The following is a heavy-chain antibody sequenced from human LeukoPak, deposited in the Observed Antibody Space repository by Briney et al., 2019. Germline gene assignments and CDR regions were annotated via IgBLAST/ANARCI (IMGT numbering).Heavy chain of an antibody. Sequence: GGSLRLSCAASGFTFSSYAMHWVRQAPGKGLEWVAVISYDGSNKYYADSVQGRFTISRDNSKNTLYLQMNSLRAEDTAVYYCAKDQVVYDGNDAFDIWGQGTMVTVSS. J-gene: IGHJ3*02. CDR1: GFTFSSYA. V-gene: IGHV3-30*04. CDR2: ISYDGSNK. CDR3: AKDQVVYDGNDAFDI. D-gene: IGHD2-8*02.